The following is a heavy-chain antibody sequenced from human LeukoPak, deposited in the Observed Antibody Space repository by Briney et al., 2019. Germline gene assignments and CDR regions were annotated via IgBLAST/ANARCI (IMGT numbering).Heavy chain of an antibody. CDR3: ARDQVGIAAAGTPLDY. CDR2: IGIAGDP. CDR1: GFTFSSYD. D-gene: IGHD6-13*01. J-gene: IGHJ4*02. Sequence: GGSLRRSCAASGFTFSSYDMHWVRQATGKGLEWVSGIGIAGDPYHPGSVKGRFTISRENAKNTLYLQMNSLRAEDTAVYYCARDQVGIAAAGTPLDYWGQGTLVTVSS. V-gene: IGHV3-13*05.